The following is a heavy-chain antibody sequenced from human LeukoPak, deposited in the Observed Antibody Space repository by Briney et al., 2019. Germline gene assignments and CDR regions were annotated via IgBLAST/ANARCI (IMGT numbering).Heavy chain of an antibody. Sequence: VASVKVSCKASGYTFTGYYMHWVRQAPGQGLEWMGWINPNSGGTNYAQKFQGRVTMTRDTSISTAYMELSRLRSDDTAVYYCARVISRVGDIVANYWGQGTLVTVSS. CDR2: INPNSGGT. J-gene: IGHJ4*02. CDR1: GYTFTGYY. V-gene: IGHV1-2*02. D-gene: IGHD5-12*01. CDR3: ARVISRVGDIVANY.